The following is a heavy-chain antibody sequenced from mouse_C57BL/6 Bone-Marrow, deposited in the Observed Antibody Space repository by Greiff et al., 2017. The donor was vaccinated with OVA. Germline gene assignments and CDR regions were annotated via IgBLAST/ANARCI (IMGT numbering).Heavy chain of an antibody. CDR3: ARGRDY. V-gene: IGHV5-17*01. J-gene: IGHJ2*01. CDR1: GFTFSDYG. Sequence: EVKLQESGGGLVKPGGSLKLSCAASGFTFSDYGMHWVRQAPEKGLEWVAYISSGSSTIYYADTVKGRFTISRDNAKNTLFLQMSSVRSEDTAMYYCARGRDYWGQGTTLTVSS. CDR2: ISSGSSTI.